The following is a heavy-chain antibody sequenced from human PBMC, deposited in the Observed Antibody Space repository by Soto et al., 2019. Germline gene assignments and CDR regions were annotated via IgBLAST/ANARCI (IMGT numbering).Heavy chain of an antibody. Sequence: GGSLRLSCAASGFTFSNAWMSWVRQAPGKGLEWVAVISYDGSNKYYADSVKGRFTISRDNSENIMYLQMNSLRVEDTAVYYCARDIRSAYFDYWGQGALVTLSS. CDR1: GFTFSNAW. CDR2: ISYDGSNK. V-gene: IGHV3-30*03. D-gene: IGHD2-21*01. CDR3: ARDIRSAYFDY. J-gene: IGHJ4*02.